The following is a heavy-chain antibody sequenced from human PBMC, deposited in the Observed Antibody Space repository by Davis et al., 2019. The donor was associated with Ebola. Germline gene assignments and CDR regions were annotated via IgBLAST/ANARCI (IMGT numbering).Heavy chain of an antibody. V-gene: IGHV1-3*01. Sequence: ASVKVSCKTSGYTFTSYAMHWVRQAPGQRLEWMGWINAGNGNTKYSQKFQGRVTITRDTSASTAYMELSSLRSEDTAVYYCARVRGGITVTTMGMDVWGQGTTVTVSS. CDR1: GYTFTSYA. CDR2: INAGNGNT. CDR3: ARVRGGITVTTMGMDV. J-gene: IGHJ6*02. D-gene: IGHD4-17*01.